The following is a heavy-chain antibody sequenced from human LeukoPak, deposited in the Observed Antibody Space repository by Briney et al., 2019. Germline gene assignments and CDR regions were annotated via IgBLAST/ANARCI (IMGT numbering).Heavy chain of an antibody. Sequence: GGSLRLSCAASGFTFSIYSINWVRQAPGKGLEWVSVICANDGNTYYADAVKGRFTISRDNSKDTLYPQMDSLRAEDTAVYYCAKGSGSSCYSPCDYWGQGILVTVSS. V-gene: IGHV3-23*01. CDR3: AKGSGSSCYSPCDY. CDR1: GFTFSIYS. CDR2: ICANDGNT. J-gene: IGHJ4*02. D-gene: IGHD2-15*01.